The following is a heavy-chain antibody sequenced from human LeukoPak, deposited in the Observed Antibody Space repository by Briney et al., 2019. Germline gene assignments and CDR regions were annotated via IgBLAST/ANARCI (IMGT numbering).Heavy chain of an antibody. CDR3: ARAFTPPRAYNWFDP. CDR2: INHSGST. V-gene: IGHV4-34*01. D-gene: IGHD2-15*01. CDR1: GGSFSGYY. J-gene: IGHJ5*02. Sequence: SETLSLTCAVYGGSFSGYYRSWIRQPPGKGLEWIGEINHSGSTNYNPSLKSRVTISVDTSKNQFSLKLSSVTAADTAVYYCARAFTPPRAYNWFDPWGQGTLVTVSS.